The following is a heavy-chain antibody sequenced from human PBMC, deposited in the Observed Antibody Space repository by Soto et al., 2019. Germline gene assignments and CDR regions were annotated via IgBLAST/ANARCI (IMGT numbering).Heavy chain of an antibody. J-gene: IGHJ4*02. D-gene: IGHD3-9*01. V-gene: IGHV4-39*01. CDR2: IYYRGNT. Sequence: QLQESGPGLVKPSETLSLTCSVSGDSINSDKYYWGWIRQPPGKGLEWIGSIYYRGNTYYNPSLRTRVTISLDKSKSQFPLRLNSVTAADSAVYFCARLEGLATISYYFDFWGQGAQVTVSS. CDR1: GDSINSDKYY. CDR3: ARLEGLATISYYFDF.